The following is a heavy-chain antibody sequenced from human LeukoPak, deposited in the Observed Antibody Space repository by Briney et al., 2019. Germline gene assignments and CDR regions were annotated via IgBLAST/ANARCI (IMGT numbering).Heavy chain of an antibody. V-gene: IGHV1-2*02. CDR3: ARGISMGGSGWYIYYYMDV. Sequence: GASVKVSCKASGYTFTGHYIHWVRQAPGQGLEWMGWINPKNAGTNYAQKFQGRVTMTRDTSTGTAYMELSRLRSDDTAVYYCARGISMGGSGWYIYYYMDVWGKGTTVTVSS. CDR2: INPKNAGT. CDR1: GYTFTGHY. D-gene: IGHD6-19*01. J-gene: IGHJ6*03.